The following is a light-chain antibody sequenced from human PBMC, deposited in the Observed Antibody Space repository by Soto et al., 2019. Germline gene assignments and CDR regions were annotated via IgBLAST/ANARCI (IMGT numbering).Light chain of an antibody. J-gene: IGKJ4*01. V-gene: IGKV4-1*01. CDR3: QQYYSTPPT. CDR2: WAS. CDR1: QSVLYRSNNKNY. Sequence: DIVMTHSPDSLAVSLGERATINCKSSQSVLYRSNNKNYLAWYQQKPGQPPKLLIYWASTRESGVPDRFSGGGSGTDFTLTISSLQAEDVAVYYCQQYYSTPPTFGGGTKVDIK.